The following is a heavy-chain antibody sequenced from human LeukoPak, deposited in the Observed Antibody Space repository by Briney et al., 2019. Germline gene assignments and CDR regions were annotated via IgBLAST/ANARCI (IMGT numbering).Heavy chain of an antibody. D-gene: IGHD3-22*01. CDR1: GGSISSGGYY. CDR3: ARYPPDYYDSSGPFDDI. Sequence: SQTLSLTCTVSGGSISSGGYYWSWIRQHPGTGLEWLGYIYYSGSTYYNPSLKSRVTISVDTSKNQFSLKLSSVTAADTAVYYCARYPPDYYDSSGPFDDIWGQGTMVTVSS. V-gene: IGHV4-31*03. CDR2: IYYSGST. J-gene: IGHJ3*02.